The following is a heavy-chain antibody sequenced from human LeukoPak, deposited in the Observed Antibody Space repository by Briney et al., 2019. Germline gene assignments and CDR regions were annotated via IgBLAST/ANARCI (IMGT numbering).Heavy chain of an antibody. CDR3: ARCYGSDAFDI. Sequence: SETLSLTCTVSGGSISSSSHYWGWIRQPAGKGLEWIGRIYTSGSTNYNPSLKSRVTMSVDTSKNQFSLKLSSVTAADTAVYYCARCYGSDAFDIWGQGTMVTVSS. V-gene: IGHV4-61*02. D-gene: IGHD5-18*01. J-gene: IGHJ3*02. CDR2: IYTSGST. CDR1: GGSISSSSHY.